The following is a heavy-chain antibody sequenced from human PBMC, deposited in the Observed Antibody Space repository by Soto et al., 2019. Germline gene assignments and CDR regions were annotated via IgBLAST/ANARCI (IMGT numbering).Heavy chain of an antibody. Sequence: SETLSLTCVVSGYSISSGYYWVWIRQPPGKGLEWIGSIHPSGNTYYTPSLKSRVTISVDTSKNHFSLKLRSVTAADTAVYSCSIRVTPTGFDYWGQGTLVTVSS. D-gene: IGHD2-21*02. CDR2: IHPSGNT. V-gene: IGHV4-38-2*01. CDR1: GYSISSGYY. CDR3: SIRVTPTGFDY. J-gene: IGHJ4*02.